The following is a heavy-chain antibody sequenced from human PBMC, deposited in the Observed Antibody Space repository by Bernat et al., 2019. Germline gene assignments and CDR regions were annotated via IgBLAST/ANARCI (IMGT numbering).Heavy chain of an antibody. Sequence: QVQLQQWGAGLLKPSETLSLTCAVYGGSFSGYYWSWIRQPPGKGLEWIGEINHSGSTNYNPSLKSRVTISVDTSKNQFSLKLSSVTAADTAVYYCKFAVVAATPGRDYFDYWGQGTLVTVSS. V-gene: IGHV4-34*01. J-gene: IGHJ4*02. CDR2: INHSGST. CDR1: GGSFSGYY. CDR3: KFAVVAATPGRDYFDY. D-gene: IGHD2-15*01.